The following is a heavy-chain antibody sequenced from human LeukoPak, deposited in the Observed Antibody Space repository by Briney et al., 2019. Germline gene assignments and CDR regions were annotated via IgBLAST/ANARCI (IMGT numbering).Heavy chain of an antibody. D-gene: IGHD2-8*01. V-gene: IGHV3-23*01. CDR3: AKRQVYYFDY. CDR2: ISSSGGST. CDR1: GFTLSSYA. Sequence: GGSPRLSCAASGFTLSSYAMSWVRQAPGTGLEWVSGISSSGGSTDYADSVKGRFTISRDNSNNTLYLQMNSLRAEDTAVYYCAKRQVYYFDYWGQGTLVTVSS. J-gene: IGHJ4*02.